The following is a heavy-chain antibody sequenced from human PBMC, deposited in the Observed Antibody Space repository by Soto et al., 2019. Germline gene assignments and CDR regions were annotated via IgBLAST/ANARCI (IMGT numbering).Heavy chain of an antibody. D-gene: IGHD1-26*01. J-gene: IGHJ4*02. Sequence: QVELVESGGGVVQPGRSLSVSCAASGFTFRSFTMHWVRQAPGKGLEWVATVSYDGRKAYYADSVRGRFTISRDNSNNTLTLQMDSLRPEDSALYFCARDKDSSYFPPPYFFDSWGQGLPVTVSS. V-gene: IGHV3-30*04. CDR1: GFTFRSFT. CDR2: VSYDGRKA. CDR3: ARDKDSSYFPPPYFFDS.